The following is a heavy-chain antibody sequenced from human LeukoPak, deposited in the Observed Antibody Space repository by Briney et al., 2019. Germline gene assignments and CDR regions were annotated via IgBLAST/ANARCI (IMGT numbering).Heavy chain of an antibody. CDR3: AKHLWRDLLWFGEGYYFGY. D-gene: IGHD3-10*01. CDR1: GFTFSSYA. V-gene: IGHV3-23*01. CDR2: ISGSGDFT. J-gene: IGHJ4*02. Sequence: PGGSLRLSCAASGFTFSSYAISWVRQTPGKGLEWVSIISGSGDFTNYADSVKGRFTISRDNSKNTLYLQMNSLRAEDTAVYYCAKHLWRDLLWFGEGYYFGYWGQGTLVTVSS.